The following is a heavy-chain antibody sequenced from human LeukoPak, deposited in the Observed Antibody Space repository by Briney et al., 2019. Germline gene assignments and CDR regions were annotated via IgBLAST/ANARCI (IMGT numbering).Heavy chain of an antibody. CDR2: ISAYNGNT. D-gene: IGHD6-13*01. CDR1: GYTFTSYG. CDR3: ARNYSSSWFLHYYYYGMDV. V-gene: IGHV1-18*01. J-gene: IGHJ6*02. Sequence: ASVKVSCKASGYTFTSYGISWVRQAPGQGLEWMGWISAYNGNTNYAQKLQGRVTMTTDTSTSTAYMELRSLRSDDTAVYYCARNYSSSWFLHYYYYGMDVWGQGTTVTVSS.